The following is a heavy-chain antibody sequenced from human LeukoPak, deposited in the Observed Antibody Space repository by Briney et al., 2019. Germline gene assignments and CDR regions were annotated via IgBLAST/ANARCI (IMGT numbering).Heavy chain of an antibody. D-gene: IGHD6-25*01. CDR1: GGSISSYY. CDR3: SRYAGGQGKYYFDY. V-gene: IGHV4-39*07. Sequence: PSETLSLTCTVSGGSISSYYWGWIRQPPGKGLEWIGSIYYSGNTYYSPSLKSRVTISVDTSKNQFSLQLSSVTAADTAVYYCSRYAGGQGKYYFDYWGQGTLVTVSS. CDR2: IYYSGNT. J-gene: IGHJ4*02.